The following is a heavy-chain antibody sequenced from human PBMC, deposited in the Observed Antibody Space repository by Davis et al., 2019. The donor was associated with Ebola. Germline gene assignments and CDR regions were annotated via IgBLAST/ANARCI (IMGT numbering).Heavy chain of an antibody. CDR3: SRGPYDFWSGWEN. D-gene: IGHD3-3*01. J-gene: IGHJ4*02. CDR2: ISYDGSNK. V-gene: IGHV3-30-3*01. CDR1: GFTFSRYA. Sequence: GESRKISCAASGFTFSRYAMHWVRQAPGKGLEWLAAISYDGSNKYYADSVKGRFTISRDNSQNTLYLQMNSLRAEDTAVYYCSRGPYDFWSGWENWGQGTLVTVSS.